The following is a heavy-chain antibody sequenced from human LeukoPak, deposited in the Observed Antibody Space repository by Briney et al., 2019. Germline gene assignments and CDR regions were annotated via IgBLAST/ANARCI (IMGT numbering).Heavy chain of an antibody. CDR2: IYSGGNT. V-gene: IGHV3-53*01. CDR3: ARGEAFDY. J-gene: IGHJ4*02. CDR1: GFTVSSNY. Sequence: QPGGSLRLSCAASGFTVSSNYMSWVRQAPGKGLEWVSIIYSGGNTYYADSVKGRFTISRGNSKNTLYLQMNSLRAEDTAVYYCARGEAFDYWGQGTLVTVSS.